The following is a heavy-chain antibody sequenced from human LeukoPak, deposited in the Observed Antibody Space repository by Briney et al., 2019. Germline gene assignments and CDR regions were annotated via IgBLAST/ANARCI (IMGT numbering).Heavy chain of an antibody. D-gene: IGHD3-10*01. V-gene: IGHV1-18*01. J-gene: IGHJ4*02. CDR1: GYTFTSYG. CDR2: ISAYNGYT. CDR3: ARAYYGSGSYNY. Sequence: ASVKVSCKASGYTFTSYGISWVRQAPGQGLQWMGWISAYNGYTHYAQMLQGRVTMTTDTSTSTVSMELRSLRSDDTAVYYCARAYYGSGSYNYWGQGTLVTVSS.